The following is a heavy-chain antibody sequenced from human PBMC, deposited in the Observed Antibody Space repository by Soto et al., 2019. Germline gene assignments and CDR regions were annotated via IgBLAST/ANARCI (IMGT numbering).Heavy chain of an antibody. V-gene: IGHV4-59*01. CDR2: IYYSGST. D-gene: IGHD2-2*02. CDR1: GGSISSYY. CDR3: ASVTRTCISTSCYRYYYGMDV. J-gene: IGHJ6*02. Sequence: ASETLSLTCTVSGGSISSYYWSWIRQPPGKGLEWIGYIYYSGSTNYNPSLKSRVTISVDTSKNQFSLKLSSVTAAGTAVYYCASVTRTCISTSCYRYYYGMDVWGQGTTVTVSS.